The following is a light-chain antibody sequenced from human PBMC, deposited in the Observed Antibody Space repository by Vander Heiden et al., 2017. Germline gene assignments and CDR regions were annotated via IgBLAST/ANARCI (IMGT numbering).Light chain of an antibody. Sequence: SSVLAQPPSVSVAPGQTARITCGGNNIRSKSVHWYQQKPGQAPLLVVYDDSDRPSGIPERFSGSISGTTATLTISWVEAGDEADYYCQVWDSSSDHVVFGGGTKLTV. V-gene: IGLV3-21*02. J-gene: IGLJ3*02. CDR2: DDS. CDR1: NIRSKS. CDR3: QVWDSSSDHVV.